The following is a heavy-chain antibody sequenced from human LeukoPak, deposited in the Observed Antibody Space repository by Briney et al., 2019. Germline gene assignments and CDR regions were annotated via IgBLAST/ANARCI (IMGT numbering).Heavy chain of an antibody. D-gene: IGHD2-2*01. CDR3: ARDYCSSTSCHYYYYYYYMDV. CDR1: GFTFSSYG. CDR2: IWYDGSNK. Sequence: QPGRSLRLSCAASGFTFSSYGMHWVRQAPGKGLEWVAVIWYDGSNKYYADSVKGRFTISRDNSKNTLYLQMNSLRAEDTAVYYCARDYCSSTSCHYYYYYYYMDVWGKGTTVTVSS. J-gene: IGHJ6*03. V-gene: IGHV3-33*01.